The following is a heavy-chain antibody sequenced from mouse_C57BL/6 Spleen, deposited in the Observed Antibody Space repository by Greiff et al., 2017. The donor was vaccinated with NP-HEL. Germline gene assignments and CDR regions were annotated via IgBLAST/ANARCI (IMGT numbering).Heavy chain of an antibody. Sequence: EVKVVESGGGLVKPGGSLKLSCAASGFTFSDYGMHWVRQAPEKGLEWVAYISSGSSTIYYADTVKGRFTISRDTAKNTLCLQMTSLRSEDTAMYYCARPFYDDGAMDYWGQGTSVTVSS. CDR3: ARPFYDDGAMDY. J-gene: IGHJ4*01. CDR2: ISSGSSTI. D-gene: IGHD2-12*01. V-gene: IGHV5-17*01. CDR1: GFTFSDYG.